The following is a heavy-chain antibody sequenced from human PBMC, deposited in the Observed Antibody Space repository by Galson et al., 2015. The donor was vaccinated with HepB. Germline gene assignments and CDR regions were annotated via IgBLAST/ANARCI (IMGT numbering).Heavy chain of an antibody. CDR2: IHTSGST. D-gene: IGHD3-9*01. J-gene: IGHJ3*02. CDR1: GGSVSSYH. V-gene: IGHV4-4*07. CDR3: ARSTYYDILTGYGGAFDI. Sequence: ETLSLTCTVSGGSVSSYHCSWIRPLAGKGLEWIGRIHTSGSTNYNPSPKSRVTMSVDTSKNQFSLKLSPVTAADTAVYYCARSTYYDILTGYGGAFDIWGQGTMVTVSS.